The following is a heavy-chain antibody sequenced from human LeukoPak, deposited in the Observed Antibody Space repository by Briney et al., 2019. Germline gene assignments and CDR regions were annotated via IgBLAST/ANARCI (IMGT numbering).Heavy chain of an antibody. CDR3: ARSIGARPPEFDY. J-gene: IGHJ4*02. V-gene: IGHV5-51*01. D-gene: IGHD6-6*01. CDR1: GYSFTTYW. Sequence: GEPLKISCQGSGYSFTTYWIGWVRQMPGKGLEWMGHIYPGDSDTRYSPSFQGQVIISADKSISTAYLQWSSLKASDTAMYYCARSIGARPPEFDYWGQGTLVTVSS. CDR2: IYPGDSDT.